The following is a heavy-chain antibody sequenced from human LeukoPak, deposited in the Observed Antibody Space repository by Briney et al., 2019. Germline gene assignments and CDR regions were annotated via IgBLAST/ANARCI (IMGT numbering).Heavy chain of an antibody. J-gene: IGHJ4*02. V-gene: IGHV3-30*04. Sequence: GGSLRLSCAASGFTFSSYAMHWVRQAPGKGLEWVAVISYDGSNKYYAGSVKGRFTISRDNSKNTLYLQMNSLRAEDTAVYYCARVKVVAAVLDYWGQGTLVTVSS. CDR1: GFTFSSYA. CDR2: ISYDGSNK. CDR3: ARVKVVAAVLDY. D-gene: IGHD2-15*01.